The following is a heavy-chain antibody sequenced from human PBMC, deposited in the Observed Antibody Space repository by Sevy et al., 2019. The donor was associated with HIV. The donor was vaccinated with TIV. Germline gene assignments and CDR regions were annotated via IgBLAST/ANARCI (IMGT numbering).Heavy chain of an antibody. CDR3: ARAVPATDAFDI. J-gene: IGHJ3*02. Sequence: GGSLRLSCAASGFTFSSYSMHWVRQAPGKGLEWVSSIRGLSNYIYYADSMKGRFSISRDNAKNSLYLQMISLRAEDTAVFYCARAVPATDAFDIWGQGTLVTVSS. CDR1: GFTFSSYS. V-gene: IGHV3-21*01. D-gene: IGHD6-19*01. CDR2: IRGLSNYI.